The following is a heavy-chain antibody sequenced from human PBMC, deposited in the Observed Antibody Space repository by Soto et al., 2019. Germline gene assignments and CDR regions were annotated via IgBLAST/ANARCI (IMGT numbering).Heavy chain of an antibody. V-gene: IGHV1-24*01. CDR2: FDPEDGET. CDR3: ATASAVAGSDDAFDT. D-gene: IGHD6-19*01. CDR1: GYTLTELS. Sequence: ASVKVSCKVSGYTLTELSMHWVRQAPGKGLEWMEGFDPEDGETIYAQKFQGRVTMTEDTSTDTAYMELSSLRSEDTAVYYCATASAVAGSDDAFDTWGRGTLVTVSS. J-gene: IGHJ5*02.